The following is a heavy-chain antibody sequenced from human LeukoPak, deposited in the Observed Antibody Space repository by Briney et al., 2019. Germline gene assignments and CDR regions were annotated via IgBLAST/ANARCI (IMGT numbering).Heavy chain of an antibody. D-gene: IGHD6-19*01. CDR3: ARGSNGSGSHFDY. CDR1: GGSFSGYY. Sequence: SETLSLTCAVYGGSFSGYYWSWLRQPPGKGLEWIGEINHSGSTNYNPSLKSRVTISGDTSKNQFSLKLSSVTAADTAVYYCARGSNGSGSHFDYWGQGTLVTVSS. V-gene: IGHV4-34*01. CDR2: INHSGST. J-gene: IGHJ4*02.